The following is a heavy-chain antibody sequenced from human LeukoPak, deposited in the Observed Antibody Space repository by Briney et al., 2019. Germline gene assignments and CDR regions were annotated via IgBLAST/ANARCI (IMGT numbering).Heavy chain of an antibody. CDR1: GFTFSRSG. CDR3: VKPRIIGLGWAQFDY. J-gene: IGHJ4*02. Sequence: GGSLRLSCATSGFTFSRSGMTWVRQPPGKGLEWVASFDGNADGTHYADSVKGRCIISRDNSKNTVYLQMNSLRAEDTAIYYCVKPRIIGLGWAQFDYWGQGSLVTVSS. V-gene: IGHV3-23*01. CDR2: FDGNADGT. D-gene: IGHD2-15*01.